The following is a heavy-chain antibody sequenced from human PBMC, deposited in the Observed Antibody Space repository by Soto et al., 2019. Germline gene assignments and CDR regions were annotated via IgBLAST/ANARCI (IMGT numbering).Heavy chain of an antibody. CDR3: AGAACSSYRCYLRSANMDV. V-gene: IGHV3-21*01. J-gene: IGHJ6*03. Sequence: EVPLVESGGGLVKPGGSLRLSCAASGFTFSSYAMSWVRQAPGKGLEWVSSITETSLYIYYAGSVKGRFTISRDNAKNSLYLEWNSLRAEDTAVYYCAGAACSSYRCYLRSANMDVWGKGTTVTVSS. D-gene: IGHD2-2*01. CDR2: ITETSLYI. CDR1: GFTFSSYA.